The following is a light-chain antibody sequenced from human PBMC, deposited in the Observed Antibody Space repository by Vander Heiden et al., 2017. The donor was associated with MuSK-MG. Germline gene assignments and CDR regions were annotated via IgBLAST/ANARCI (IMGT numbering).Light chain of an antibody. CDR2: VTS. Sequence: DIQMTQSPSSLSASVGDRVTITCRASQTVTQFLHWYQQKPGQAPNLLIYVTSNLESGVPSRFSGSGSGTDFTLTISRLQPEDSATYYCQQSDSPYRTFGQGTKVEV. J-gene: IGKJ1*01. V-gene: IGKV1-39*01. CDR1: QTVTQF. CDR3: QQSDSPYRT.